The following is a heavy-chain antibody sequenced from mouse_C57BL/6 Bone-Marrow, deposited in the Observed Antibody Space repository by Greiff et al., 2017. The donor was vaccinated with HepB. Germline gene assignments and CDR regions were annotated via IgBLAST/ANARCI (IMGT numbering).Heavy chain of an antibody. CDR2: ISNLAYSI. Sequence: EVQGVESGGGLVQPGGSLKLSCAASGFTFSDYGMAWVRQAPRKGPEWVAFISNLAYSIYYADTVTGRFTISRENAKNTLYLEMSSLRSEDTAMYYCARGVDYYYGRDYAMDYWGQGTSVTVSS. CDR3: ARGVDYYYGRDYAMDY. D-gene: IGHD1-1*01. V-gene: IGHV5-15*01. CDR1: GFTFSDYG. J-gene: IGHJ4*01.